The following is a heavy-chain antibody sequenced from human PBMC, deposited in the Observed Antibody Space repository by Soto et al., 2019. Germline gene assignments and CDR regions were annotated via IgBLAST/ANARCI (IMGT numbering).Heavy chain of an antibody. CDR2: INPSGGST. Sequence: QVQLVQSGAEVKKPGASVKVSCKASGYTFTSYYMHWVRQAPGQGLEWMGIINPSGGSTSYAQKFQGRVTLTRDTSTSTVYMELSSLRSEDTSVYYCARVLGDYPLDYYHGMDVWGQGTTVTVSS. CDR3: ARVLGDYPLDYYHGMDV. CDR1: GYTFTSYY. D-gene: IGHD4-17*01. V-gene: IGHV1-46*01. J-gene: IGHJ6*02.